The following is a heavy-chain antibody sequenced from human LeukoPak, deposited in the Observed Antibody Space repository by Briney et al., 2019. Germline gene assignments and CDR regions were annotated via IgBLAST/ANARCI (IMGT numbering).Heavy chain of an antibody. D-gene: IGHD1-26*01. V-gene: IGHV4-39*01. CDR2: ISYSGSA. CDR3: ARHGNSLYSANYP. J-gene: IGHJ5*02. CDR1: GGSITNTTYY. Sequence: SETLSLTCTVSGGSITNTTYYWGWIRQPPGKGLEWIGSISYSGSAYYSPPLKSRVTIFVDTSKNRFSLKLRSVTAADTAAYYCARHGNSLYSANYPWGQGTLVAVSS.